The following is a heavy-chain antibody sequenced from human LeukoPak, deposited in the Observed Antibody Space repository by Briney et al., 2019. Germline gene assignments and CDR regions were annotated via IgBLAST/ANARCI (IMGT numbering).Heavy chain of an antibody. D-gene: IGHD3-10*01. J-gene: IGHJ5*02. V-gene: IGHV3-30*04. Sequence: TGGSLRLSCAASGFTFSSYAMHWVRQAPGKGLKWVAVISYDGSNKYYADSVKGRFTISRDNSKNTLYLQMNSLRAEDTAVYYCARGLESSYYGSGSPFNWFDPWGQGTLVTVSS. CDR3: ARGLESSYYGSGSPFNWFDP. CDR2: ISYDGSNK. CDR1: GFTFSSYA.